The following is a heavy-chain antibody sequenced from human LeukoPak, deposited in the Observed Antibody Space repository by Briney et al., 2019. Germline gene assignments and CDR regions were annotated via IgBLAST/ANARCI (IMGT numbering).Heavy chain of an antibody. V-gene: IGHV3-7*04. D-gene: IGHD2-2*01. CDR3: ARDSSTSPHFDY. CDR1: GFIFSSYW. J-gene: IGHJ4*02. Sequence: PGGSLRLSCAASGFIFSSYWMSWVRQTPGKGLEWVANIKQDGSEKYYVDSVEGRFTISRDNAKNSLYLQMNSPRAEDTAVYYCARDSSTSPHFDYWGQGTLVTVSS. CDR2: IKQDGSEK.